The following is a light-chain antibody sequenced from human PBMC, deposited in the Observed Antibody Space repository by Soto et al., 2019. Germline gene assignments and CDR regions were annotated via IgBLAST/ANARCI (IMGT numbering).Light chain of an antibody. CDR3: QQDYNLPPK. Sequence: EIVMTQSPATLSLSPGERATLSCRASQSVSSSYLSWYQQKPGQAPRLLIYGASTRATGIPARFSGSGSGTDFTLTISSLQPEDFAVYYCQQDYNLPPKFGQGTKVDIK. J-gene: IGKJ1*01. CDR1: QSVSSSY. V-gene: IGKV3D-7*01. CDR2: GAS.